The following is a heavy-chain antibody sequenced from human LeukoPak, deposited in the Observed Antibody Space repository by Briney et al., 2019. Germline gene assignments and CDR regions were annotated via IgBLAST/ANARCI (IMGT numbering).Heavy chain of an antibody. CDR1: GYTFTGYY. V-gene: IGHV1-2*02. J-gene: IGHJ4*02. CDR2: INPNSGGT. Sequence: ASVKVSCKASGYTFTGYYMHWVRQAPGQGLEWMGWINPNSGGTNYAQKFQGRVTMTRDTSISTAYMKLSRLRSDDTAVYYCARESSSSWAFDYWGQGTLVTVSS. CDR3: ARESSSSWAFDY. D-gene: IGHD6-13*01.